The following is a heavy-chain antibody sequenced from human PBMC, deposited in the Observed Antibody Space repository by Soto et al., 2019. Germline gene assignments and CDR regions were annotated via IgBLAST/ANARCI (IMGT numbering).Heavy chain of an antibody. CDR3: ARVSYDFWSGYRDY. CDR1: GGTFSSYA. D-gene: IGHD3-3*01. CDR2: IIPIFGTA. V-gene: IGHV1-69*01. J-gene: IGHJ4*02. Sequence: ASVKVSCKACGGTFSSYAISWVRQAPGQGLEWMGGIIPIFGTANYAQKFQGRVTITADESTGTAYMELSSLRSEDTSVYYCARVSYDFWSGYRDYWGQGTLVTV.